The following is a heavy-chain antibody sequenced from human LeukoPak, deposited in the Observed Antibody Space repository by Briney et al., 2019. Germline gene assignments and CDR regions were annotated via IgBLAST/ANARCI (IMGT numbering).Heavy chain of an antibody. D-gene: IGHD2-8*01. CDR1: GGSISSSSYY. V-gene: IGHV4-39*07. CDR2: IYYSGST. J-gene: IGHJ4*02. Sequence: SETLSLTCTVSGGSISSSSYYWGWIRQPPGKGLEWIGSIYYSGSTYYNPSLKSRVTISVDTSKNQFSLKLSSVTAADTAVYYCASGLLMVYAFDYWGQGTLVTVSS. CDR3: ASGLLMVYAFDY.